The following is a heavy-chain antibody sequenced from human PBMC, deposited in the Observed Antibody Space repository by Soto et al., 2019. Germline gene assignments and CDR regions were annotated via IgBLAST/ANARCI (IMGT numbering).Heavy chain of an antibody. CDR2: IKSKTDGGTT. J-gene: IGHJ6*02. CDR3: TTDRYQGIQLRFYRLAV. Sequence: GGSLRLSCAASGFTFSNAWMNWVRQAPGKGLEWVGRIKSKTDGGTTDYAAPVKGRFTISRDDSKNTLYLQMNSLKTEDTAVYYCTTDRYQGIQLRFYRLAVWGQGTTVTVSS. CDR1: GFTFSNAW. D-gene: IGHD5-18*01. V-gene: IGHV3-15*07.